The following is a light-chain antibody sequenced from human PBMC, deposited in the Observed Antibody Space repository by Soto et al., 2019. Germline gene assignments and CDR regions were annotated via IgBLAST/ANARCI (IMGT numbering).Light chain of an antibody. CDR1: SSTIGSNY. Sequence: QSVLTQPPSASGTPGQRVTLSCSGSSSTIGSNYVYWYQQLPGTAPKLLIYRNNQRPSGVPDRFSGSKSGTSASLAISGLRSEDEADYYCAAWDDSLSGHWVFGGGTKVTVL. CDR3: AAWDDSLSGHWV. CDR2: RNN. J-gene: IGLJ3*02. V-gene: IGLV1-47*01.